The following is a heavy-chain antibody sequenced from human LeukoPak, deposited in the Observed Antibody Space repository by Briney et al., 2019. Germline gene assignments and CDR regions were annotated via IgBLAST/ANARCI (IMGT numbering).Heavy chain of an antibody. CDR1: GFTFSSYW. Sequence: PGGSLRLSCAASGFTFSSYWMSWVRQAPGKGLEWVANIKHDGSEKYYVGSVKGRFTISRDNAKNSLYLQMNSLRAEDTAVYHCARDQAACSSTSCYGDAFDIWGQGTMVTVSS. D-gene: IGHD2-2*01. J-gene: IGHJ3*02. CDR3: ARDQAACSSTSCYGDAFDI. V-gene: IGHV3-7*01. CDR2: IKHDGSEK.